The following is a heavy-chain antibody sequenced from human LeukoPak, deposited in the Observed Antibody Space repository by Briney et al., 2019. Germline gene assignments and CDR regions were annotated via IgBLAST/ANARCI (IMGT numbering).Heavy chain of an antibody. CDR3: ARFGTSSSRFFDQ. CDR1: GGSISAYY. V-gene: IGHV4-59*01. Sequence: PSETLSLTCTVSGGSISAYYWRWIRQPPGKGLEWIGYIHYSGTTNYYPSLKSRVTIALDTSKNQFSLKLNSVTAADTAVYYCARFGTSSSRFFDQWGQGTLVTVSS. D-gene: IGHD6-6*01. J-gene: IGHJ4*02. CDR2: IHYSGTT.